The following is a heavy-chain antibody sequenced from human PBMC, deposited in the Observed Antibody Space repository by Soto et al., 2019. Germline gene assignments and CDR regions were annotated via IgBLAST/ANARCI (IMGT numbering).Heavy chain of an antibody. CDR2: ISFSGST. CDR1: GGSISSHY. J-gene: IGHJ2*01. D-gene: IGHD6-19*01. CDR3: ASRYSGGTYSTDWYFDL. Sequence: QVQLQESGPGLVKPSETLSLTCTVSGGSISSHYWSWIRQPPGKGLEWIGYISFSGSTNYNPSLKSRVTISVDTSKTQFSLKLSSVTAADTAVYYCASRYSGGTYSTDWYFDLWGRGTLVTVSS. V-gene: IGHV4-59*11.